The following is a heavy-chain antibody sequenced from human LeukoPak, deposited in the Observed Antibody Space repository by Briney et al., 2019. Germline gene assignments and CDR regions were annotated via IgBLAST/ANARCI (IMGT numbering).Heavy chain of an antibody. Sequence: PGGTLRLSCAASGFPFSSHGMSWVRQAPGKGLEWVSGIIGGGGSTYYADSVKGRFTISGDNSRNTLFLQMNSLRAEDTAVYYCAHGAMYQLDYWGQGTLSPSPQ. CDR1: GFPFSSHG. CDR2: IIGGGGST. J-gene: IGHJ4*02. D-gene: IGHD2-2*01. CDR3: AHGAMYQLDY. V-gene: IGHV3-23*01.